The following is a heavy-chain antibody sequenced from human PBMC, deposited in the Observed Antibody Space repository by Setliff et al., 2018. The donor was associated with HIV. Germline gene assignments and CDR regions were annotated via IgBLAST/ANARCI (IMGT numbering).Heavy chain of an antibody. CDR2: INPSGGST. CDR1: GYIFTSYC. Sequence: ASVKVSCKASGYIFTSYCMHWVRQAPGQGLEWLGVINPSGGSTDYAQTFKDRVTMTKDTSTATVNMELRSLTSDDTAVYYCARGGIAAADKRDINFWGQGTMVTVSS. V-gene: IGHV1-46*01. CDR3: ARGGIAAADKRDINF. J-gene: IGHJ3*01. D-gene: IGHD6-13*01.